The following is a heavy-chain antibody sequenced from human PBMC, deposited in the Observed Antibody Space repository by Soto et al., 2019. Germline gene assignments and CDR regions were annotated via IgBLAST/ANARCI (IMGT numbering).Heavy chain of an antibody. J-gene: IGHJ6*02. CDR2: INPNSGGT. D-gene: IGHD1-7*01. V-gene: IGHV1-2*02. CDR3: ARDFNWNLYYYGMDV. Sequence: QVQLVQSGAEVKKPGSSVKVSCKASGGTFSSYAISWVRQAPGQGLEWMGWINPNSGGTNYAQKFQGRVTMTRDTSISTAYMELSRLRSDDTAVYYCARDFNWNLYYYGMDVWGQGTTVTVSS. CDR1: GGTFSSYA.